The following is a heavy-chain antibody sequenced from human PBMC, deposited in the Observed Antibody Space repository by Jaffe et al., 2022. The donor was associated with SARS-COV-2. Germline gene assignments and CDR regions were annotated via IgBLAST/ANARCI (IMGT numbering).Heavy chain of an antibody. D-gene: IGHD6-19*01. Sequence: EVQLLESGGGLVQPGGSLRLSCAASGFTFSSYAMSWVRQAPGKGLEWVSAISGSGGSTYYADSVKGRFTISRDNSKNTLYLQMNSLRAEDTAVYYCAKGIGQWLVQPLAAFDIWGQGTMVTVSS. CDR2: ISGSGGST. V-gene: IGHV3-23*01. J-gene: IGHJ3*02. CDR1: GFTFSSYA. CDR3: AKGIGQWLVQPLAAFDI.